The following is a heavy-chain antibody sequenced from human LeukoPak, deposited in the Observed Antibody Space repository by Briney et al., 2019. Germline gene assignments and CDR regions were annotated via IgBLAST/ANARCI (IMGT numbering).Heavy chain of an antibody. CDR1: GYTFTSYD. J-gene: IGHJ5*02. Sequence: ASVKVSCKASGYTFTSYDINWVRQATGQGLEWMGWMNPNSGNTGYAQKFQGRVTMTRNTSISTAYMELSSLRSEDTAVYYCAGVGYCSGGSCYHWGQGTLVTVSS. CDR3: AGVGYCSGGSCYH. D-gene: IGHD2-15*01. V-gene: IGHV1-8*01. CDR2: MNPNSGNT.